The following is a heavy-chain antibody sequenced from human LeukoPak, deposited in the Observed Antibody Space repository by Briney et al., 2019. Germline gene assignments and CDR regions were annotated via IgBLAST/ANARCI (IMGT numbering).Heavy chain of an antibody. Sequence: GGSLRLSCAASGFIFSSKSMNWVRQAPGKGLEWVSYISYGSGTIYYADSVKGRFTISRDNVKNSLYLQTNSLRDEDTAVYYCARDFSPGQRFYFDYWGQGTLVTVSS. CDR1: GFIFSSKS. CDR2: ISYGSGTI. D-gene: IGHD6-25*01. J-gene: IGHJ4*02. V-gene: IGHV3-48*02. CDR3: ARDFSPGQRFYFDY.